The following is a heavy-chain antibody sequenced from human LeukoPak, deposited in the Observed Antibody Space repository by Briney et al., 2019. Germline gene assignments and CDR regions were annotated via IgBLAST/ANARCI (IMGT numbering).Heavy chain of an antibody. J-gene: IGHJ4*02. Sequence: ASVKVSCKVSGYTLTELSMHWVRQAPGKGLERMGGFDPEDGETIYAQKFQGRVTMTEDTSTDTAYMELSSLRSEDTAVYYCAIRNIDYGDFDHFYYFDYWGQGTLVTVSS. V-gene: IGHV1-24*01. CDR1: GYTLTELS. CDR2: FDPEDGET. D-gene: IGHD4-17*01. CDR3: AIRNIDYGDFDHFYYFDY.